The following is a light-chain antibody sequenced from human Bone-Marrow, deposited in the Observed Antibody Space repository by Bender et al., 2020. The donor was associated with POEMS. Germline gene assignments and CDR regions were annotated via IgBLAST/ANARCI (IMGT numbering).Light chain of an antibody. Sequence: QAVVTQEPSLTVSPGGTVTLTCDSSTGPVTRSHYPYWFQQRPGQAPTTLIYDTSDAHAWTPSRFSGSLLGGKAALTLSGAQPEDEADYYCLLSYAATRVLGGGTKLTVL. J-gene: IGLJ2*01. V-gene: IGLV7-46*01. CDR1: TGPVTRSHY. CDR2: DTS. CDR3: LLSYAATRV.